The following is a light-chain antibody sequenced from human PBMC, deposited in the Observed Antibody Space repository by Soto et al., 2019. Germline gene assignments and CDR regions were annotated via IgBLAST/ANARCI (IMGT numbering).Light chain of an antibody. CDR1: QSVSSSY. Sequence: EIVLTQSPGTLSLSPGERATLSCRAIQSVSSSYLAWYQQKPGQAPRLLIYGASSRATGIPDRFSGSGSGTDFTLTISRLEPEDFAVYYCQQYGSSPWTFGQGTK. CDR3: QQYGSSPWT. V-gene: IGKV3-20*01. CDR2: GAS. J-gene: IGKJ1*01.